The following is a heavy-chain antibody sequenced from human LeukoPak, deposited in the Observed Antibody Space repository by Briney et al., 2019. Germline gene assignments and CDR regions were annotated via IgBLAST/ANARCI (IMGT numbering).Heavy chain of an antibody. D-gene: IGHD2-2*01. Sequence: SVKVSCKASGGTFSSYAISWVRQAPGQGLEWMGGIIPIFGTANYAQKFQGRVTITADESTSTAYMELSSLRSEDTAVYSCASSARSRIDYWGQGTLVTVSS. V-gene: IGHV1-69*13. J-gene: IGHJ4*02. CDR3: ASSARSRIDY. CDR1: GGTFSSYA. CDR2: IIPIFGTA.